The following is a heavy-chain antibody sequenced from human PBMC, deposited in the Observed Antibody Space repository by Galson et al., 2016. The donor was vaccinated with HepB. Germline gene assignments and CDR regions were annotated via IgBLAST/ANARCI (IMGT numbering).Heavy chain of an antibody. V-gene: IGHV3-23*01. CDR3: ATDGIHTSGWYAS. D-gene: IGHD6-19*01. Sequence: FLRLSCAASGFTFSSYALTWVRQAPGMGLEWVSGINHSGASTYYADSVKGRFTMSRDNSKNTLYLQMNSLRAEDTAIYYCATDGIHTSGWYASWGQGTLVTVSS. J-gene: IGHJ5*02. CDR1: GFTFSSYA. CDR2: INHSGAST.